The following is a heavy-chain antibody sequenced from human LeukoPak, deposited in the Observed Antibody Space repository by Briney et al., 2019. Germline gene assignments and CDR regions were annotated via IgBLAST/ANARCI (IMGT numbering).Heavy chain of an antibody. V-gene: IGHV4-39*07. Sequence: PSETLSLTCTVSGGSIGSSTFSWGWIRQPPGKGLEWIGEINHSGSTNYNPSLKSRVTISVDTSKNQFSLKLSSVTAADTAVYYCATSRGYRGVDYWGQGTLVTVSS. J-gene: IGHJ4*02. CDR2: INHSGST. CDR3: ATSRGYRGVDY. CDR1: GGSIGSSTFS. D-gene: IGHD6-25*01.